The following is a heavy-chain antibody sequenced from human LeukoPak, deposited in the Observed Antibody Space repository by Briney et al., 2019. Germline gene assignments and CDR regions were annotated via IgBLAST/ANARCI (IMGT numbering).Heavy chain of an antibody. J-gene: IGHJ6*02. Sequence: ASVKVSCKASGYTFTSYDINWVRQATGQGLEWMGWLNPNSGNTGYAQKFRGRVTMTRNTSISTAYMELSSLRSEDTAVYYCARGFSGSYWGYYYYYYGMDVWGQGTTVTVSS. D-gene: IGHD1-26*01. CDR2: LNPNSGNT. V-gene: IGHV1-8*01. CDR3: ARGFSGSYWGYYYYYYGMDV. CDR1: GYTFTSYD.